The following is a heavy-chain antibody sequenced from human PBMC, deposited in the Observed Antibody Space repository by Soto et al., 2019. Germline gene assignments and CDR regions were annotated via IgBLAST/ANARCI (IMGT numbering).Heavy chain of an antibody. D-gene: IGHD5-12*01. J-gene: IGHJ4*02. CDR2: IVPIVDTS. CDR1: GGTFSSYA. V-gene: IGHV1-69*12. Sequence: QVQLVQSGAEVRQPASSVKVSCKTSGGTFSSYAINWVRQAPGQGLEWMGGIVPIVDTSTYAQKFQGRVTITADESTSTVDMELSSLRSDDTAVYYCVRVVAIPGYPDNWGQGTLVTVSS. CDR3: VRVVAIPGYPDN.